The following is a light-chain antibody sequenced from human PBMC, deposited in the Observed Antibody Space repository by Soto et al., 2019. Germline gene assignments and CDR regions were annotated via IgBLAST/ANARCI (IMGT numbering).Light chain of an antibody. CDR3: KQYNSYVYS. J-gene: IGKJ2*03. Sequence: DIQMTQSPSIVSASVGDTVNITCRASQSVSTWLAWYQQKPGKAPKVMIYKESTLQIGVPSRFSASGSGTEFTLTISSLQPDDFATYYCKQYNSYVYSFCRGTKLES. CDR1: QSVSTW. CDR2: KES. V-gene: IGKV1-5*03.